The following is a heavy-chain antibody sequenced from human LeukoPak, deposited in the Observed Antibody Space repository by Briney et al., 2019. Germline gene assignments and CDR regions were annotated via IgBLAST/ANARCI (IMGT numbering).Heavy chain of an antibody. Sequence: GGSLRLSCAASGFTFSSYAMSWVRQAPGKGLEWVSAISASGGSTNYADSVKGRFIISRDTSKDTLYLQMNSLRAEDTAVYYCAKDKTTVTLWGQGTLVTVSS. J-gene: IGHJ4*02. CDR3: AKDKTTVTL. CDR2: ISASGGST. V-gene: IGHV3-23*01. D-gene: IGHD4-11*01. CDR1: GFTFSSYA.